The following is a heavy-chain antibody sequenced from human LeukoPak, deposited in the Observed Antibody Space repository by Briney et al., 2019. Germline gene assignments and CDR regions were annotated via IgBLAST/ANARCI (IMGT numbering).Heavy chain of an antibody. D-gene: IGHD2-15*01. J-gene: IGHJ4*02. CDR1: GGSISSYY. Sequence: PSQTLSLTCTVSGGSISSYYWSWIRQPPGKGLEWIGYIYYSGSTNYNPSLKSRVTISVDTSKNQFSLKLSSLTAADTAVYYCARHIGGGSSFDYWGQGTLVTVSS. CDR2: IYYSGST. V-gene: IGHV4-59*08. CDR3: ARHIGGGSSFDY.